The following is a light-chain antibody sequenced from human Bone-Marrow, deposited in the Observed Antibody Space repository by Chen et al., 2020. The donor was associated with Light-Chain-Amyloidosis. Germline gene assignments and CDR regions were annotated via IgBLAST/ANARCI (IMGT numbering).Light chain of an antibody. Sequence: SYVLTKPSSVSVAPGQTATIACGGNNIGSTSVHWYQQTPGQAPLLVVYDDSDRPSGIPERLSGSNSGNTATLTISRVEAEDEADYYCQVWDRSRDRPVFGGGTTLTVL. CDR1: NIGSTS. CDR2: DDS. V-gene: IGLV3-21*02. CDR3: QVWDRSRDRPV. J-gene: IGLJ3*02.